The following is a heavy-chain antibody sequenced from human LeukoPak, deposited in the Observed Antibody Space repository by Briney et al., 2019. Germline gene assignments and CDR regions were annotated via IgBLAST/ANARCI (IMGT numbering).Heavy chain of an antibody. D-gene: IGHD3-10*01. CDR2: IYHSGST. V-gene: IGHV4-38-2*02. CDR1: GYPISSGYY. J-gene: IGHJ4*02. Sequence: SETLSLTCTVSGYPISSGYYWGWIRQPPGKGLEWIGNIYHSGSTYYNPSLKSRVTISVDTSKNQFSLKLSSVTAADTAVYYCARYHYYGSGSYIDYWGQGTLVTVSS. CDR3: ARYHYYGSGSYIDY.